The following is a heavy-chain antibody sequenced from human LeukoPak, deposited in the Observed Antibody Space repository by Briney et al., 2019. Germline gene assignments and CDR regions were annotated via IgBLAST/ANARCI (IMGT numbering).Heavy chain of an antibody. CDR2: ISSSYGYM. V-gene: IGHV3-21*06. J-gene: IGHJ3*01. D-gene: IGHD6-13*01. CDR3: ARKSLLVGIDAFDF. CDR1: GFTFSGYT. Sequence: GGSLRLSCAASGFTFSGYTMDWVRQAPGKGLEWVASISSSYGYMYYGDSLKGRFTISRDDANNSLYLQMNSLRADDTAVYYCARKSLLVGIDAFDFWGQGTMVTVSS.